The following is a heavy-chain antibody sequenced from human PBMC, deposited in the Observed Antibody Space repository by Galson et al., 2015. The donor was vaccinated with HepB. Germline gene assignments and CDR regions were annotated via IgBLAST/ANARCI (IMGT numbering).Heavy chain of an antibody. J-gene: IGHJ4*02. CDR1: GFTFSSYA. CDR3: AREHGGNFEDYFDY. V-gene: IGHV3-30*04. CDR2: ISYDGSNK. Sequence: SLRLSCAASGFTFSSYAMHWVRQAPGKGLEWVAVISYDGSNKYYADSVKGRFTISRDNSKNTLYLQMNSLRAEDTAVYYCAREHGGNFEDYFDYWGQGTLVTVSS. D-gene: IGHD4-23*01.